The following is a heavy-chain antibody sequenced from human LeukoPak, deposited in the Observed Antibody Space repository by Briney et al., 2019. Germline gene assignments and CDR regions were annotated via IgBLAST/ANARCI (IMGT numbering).Heavy chain of an antibody. CDR2: IKSKTDGGTT. Sequence: GGSLRLSXAASGFTFSNAWMSWVRQAPGKGLEWVGRIKSKTDGGTTDYAAPVKGRFTISRDDSKNTLYLQMNSLKTEDTAVYYCTTDLYCGGDCYPSGDYWGQGTLVTVSS. V-gene: IGHV3-15*01. D-gene: IGHD2-21*02. CDR3: TTDLYCGGDCYPSGDY. CDR1: GFTFSNAW. J-gene: IGHJ4*02.